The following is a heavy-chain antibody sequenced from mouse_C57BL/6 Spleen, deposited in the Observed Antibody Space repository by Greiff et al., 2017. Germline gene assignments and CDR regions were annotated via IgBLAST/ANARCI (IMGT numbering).Heavy chain of an antibody. CDR2: IYPGSGST. J-gene: IGHJ4*01. V-gene: IGHV1-55*01. CDR3: ARAGGVYAMDY. CDR1: GYTFTSYW. Sequence: QVQLQQPGAELVKPGASVKMSCKASGYTFTSYWITWVKQRPGQGLEWIGDIYPGSGSTNYNETFKSKATLTVDTSSSTAYMQLSSLTSEDSAVYYCARAGGVYAMDYWGQGTSVTVSS.